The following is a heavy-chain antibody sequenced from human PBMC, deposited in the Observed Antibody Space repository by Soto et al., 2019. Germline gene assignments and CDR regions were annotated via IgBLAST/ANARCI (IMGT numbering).Heavy chain of an antibody. Sequence: QVQLVESGGGVVQPGRFLRLSRAASGFTFSSYGMHWVRQAPGKGLEWVALVWYDGGNKYYADSVKGRFTISRDNSKNTLYLQMNSLRDEDTAVYYCVRAAGYSGNDYVYYYGMDVWGQGTTVTVSS. CDR1: GFTFSSYG. D-gene: IGHD5-12*01. CDR3: VRAAGYSGNDYVYYYGMDV. CDR2: VWYDGGNK. J-gene: IGHJ6*02. V-gene: IGHV3-33*01.